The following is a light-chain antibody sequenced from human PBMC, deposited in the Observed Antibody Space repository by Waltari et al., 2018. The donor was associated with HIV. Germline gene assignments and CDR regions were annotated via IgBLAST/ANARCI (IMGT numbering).Light chain of an antibody. J-gene: IGKJ2*01. CDR2: GAS. Sequence: EIVMTQSPATLSVSPGERATLSCRARQSVSNNLAWYQHNPGQAPRLLIYGASTRATGMRARFSGSGSGTEFTLSISCVQSEDFAVYYCPQYNIWVPNYTFGQGTKLEIK. CDR1: QSVSNN. CDR3: PQYNIWVPNYT. V-gene: IGKV3D-15*01.